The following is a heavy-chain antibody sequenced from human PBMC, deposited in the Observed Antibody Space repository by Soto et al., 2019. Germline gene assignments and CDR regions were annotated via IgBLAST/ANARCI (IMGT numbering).Heavy chain of an antibody. V-gene: IGHV3-7*01. CDR2: IKQDAGEK. Sequence: GGSLRLSCAASEFTFGRYWMSWVHQAPGKGLEWVANIKQDAGEKTYVDSVKGRFTISSDNAKTSLYLQMNSLRAEDTAVYYCARDGEQQLVPEYFQHWGQGTLVTVSS. CDR3: ARDGEQQLVPEYFQH. D-gene: IGHD6-13*01. CDR1: EFTFGRYW. J-gene: IGHJ1*01.